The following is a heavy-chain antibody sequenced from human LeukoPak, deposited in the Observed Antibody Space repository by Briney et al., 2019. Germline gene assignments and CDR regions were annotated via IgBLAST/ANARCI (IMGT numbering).Heavy chain of an antibody. V-gene: IGHV1-2*02. CDR1: GYTFTGYY. D-gene: IGHD6-13*01. CDR3: ARARRAAAGHDY. J-gene: IGHJ4*02. Sequence: ASVKVSCKASGYTFTGYYMHRVRQAPGQGLEWMGWINPNSGGTNYAQKFQGRVTMTRDTSISTAYMELSRLRSDDTAVYYCARARRAAAGHDYWGQGTLVTVSS. CDR2: INPNSGGT.